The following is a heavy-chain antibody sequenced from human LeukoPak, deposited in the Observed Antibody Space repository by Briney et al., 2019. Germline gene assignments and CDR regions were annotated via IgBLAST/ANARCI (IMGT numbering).Heavy chain of an antibody. CDR1: GFTFSSYW. D-gene: IGHD6-19*01. J-gene: IGHJ4*02. CDR3: ARDGRAYSSGWSLPYFDY. CDR2: IKQDGSGK. V-gene: IGHV3-7*01. Sequence: GGSLRLSCAASGFTFSSYWMSWVRQAPGKGLEWVANIKQDGSGKYYVDSVKGRFTISRDNAKNSLYLQMNSLRAEDTAVYYCARDGRAYSSGWSLPYFDYWGQGTLVTVSS.